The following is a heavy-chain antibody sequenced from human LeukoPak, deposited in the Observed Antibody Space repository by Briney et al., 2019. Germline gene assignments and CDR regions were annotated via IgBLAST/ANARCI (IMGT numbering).Heavy chain of an antibody. V-gene: IGHV3-21*01. D-gene: IGHD2-15*01. CDR1: GFTFSSYT. CDR3: ARGAYCSGGSCYNYYYYYMDV. J-gene: IGHJ6*03. Sequence: GGSLRLSCAASGFTFSSYTMNWVRQAPGKGLEWVSSISSSSSYIYYADSVKGRFTISRDNAKNSLYLQMNSLRAEDTAVYYCARGAYCSGGSCYNYYYYYMDVWGKGTTVTVSS. CDR2: ISSSSSYI.